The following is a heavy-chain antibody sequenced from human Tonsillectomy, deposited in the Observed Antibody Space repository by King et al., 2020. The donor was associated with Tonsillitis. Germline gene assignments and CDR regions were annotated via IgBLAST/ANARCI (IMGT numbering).Heavy chain of an antibody. CDR1: GFTFSSYG. Sequence: VQLVESGGGVVQPGRSLRLSCAASGFTFSSYGMHWVRQASGKGLEWVAVILYDGSNEYYADSVKGRFTISRDNSKNTLYVQMNSLRAEDTAVYYCAEDSSSSQYYLDDWGQGTLVTVSA. CDR3: AEDSSSSQYYLDD. D-gene: IGHD6-6*01. CDR2: ILYDGSNE. J-gene: IGHJ4*02. V-gene: IGHV3-30*18.